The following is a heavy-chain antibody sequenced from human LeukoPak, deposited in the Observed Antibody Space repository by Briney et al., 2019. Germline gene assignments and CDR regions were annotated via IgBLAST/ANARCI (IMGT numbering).Heavy chain of an antibody. J-gene: IGHJ4*02. V-gene: IGHV1-69*02. CDR3: ARAPTGDPLLDY. CDR1: RGTFSSYT. CDR2: IIPILGIA. Sequence: SVKVSCKASRGTFSSYTISWVRQAPGQGLEWMGRIIPILGIANYAQKFQGRVTITADKSTSTAYMELSSLRSEDTAVYYCARAPTGDPLLDYWGQGTLVTVSS.